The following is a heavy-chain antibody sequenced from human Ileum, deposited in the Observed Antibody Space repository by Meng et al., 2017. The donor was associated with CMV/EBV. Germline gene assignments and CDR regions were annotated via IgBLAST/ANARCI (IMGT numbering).Heavy chain of an antibody. CDR2: ISWNSGSI. CDR3: AKDFGIVGGFFDY. V-gene: IGHV3-9*01. CDR1: GFTFDDYA. Sequence: SLKISCAASGFTFDDYAMHWVRQAPGRGLEWVSGISWNSGSIGHADSVKGRFTISRDNAKNSLYLHMNCLRAEDTALYYCAKDFGIVGGFFDYWGQGTLVTVSS. J-gene: IGHJ4*02. D-gene: IGHD2-15*01.